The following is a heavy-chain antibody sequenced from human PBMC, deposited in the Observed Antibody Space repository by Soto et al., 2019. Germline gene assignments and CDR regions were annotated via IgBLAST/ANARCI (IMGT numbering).Heavy chain of an antibody. CDR2: ISYDGNNK. D-gene: IGHD1-7*01. CDR1: GFTYSTYT. J-gene: IGHJ4*02. Sequence: QVQLVESGGGVVQPGRSLRLSCAASGFTYSTYTMHWVRQAPGKGLEWVAVISYDGNNKFYADSVKGRFTISRDSTKPTLYLQLNGLRPDDTAMYYCARDGVSSTEYTGNYATYFDYWGQGALVTVSS. V-gene: IGHV3-30-3*01. CDR3: ARDGVSSTEYTGNYATYFDY.